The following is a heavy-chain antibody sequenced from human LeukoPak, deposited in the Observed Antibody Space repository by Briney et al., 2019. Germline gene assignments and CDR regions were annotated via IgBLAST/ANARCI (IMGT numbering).Heavy chain of an antibody. V-gene: IGHV3-21*01. J-gene: IGHJ6*04. CDR3: ARDEFGMDV. CDR1: GFTFSNYS. CDR2: SSRRSSYK. Sequence: GGSLRLSCAASGFTFSNYSMNWVRQAPGKGLEWVSSSSRRSSYKYYADSVKGRITISRDNAKKSLDLQMNSLRDEDTAVYYCARDEFGMDVWGNGPTVTVTS.